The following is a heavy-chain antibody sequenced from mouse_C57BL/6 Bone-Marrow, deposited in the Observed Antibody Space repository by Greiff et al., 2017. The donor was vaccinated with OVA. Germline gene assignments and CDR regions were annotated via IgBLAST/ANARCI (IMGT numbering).Heavy chain of an antibody. CDR3: VIGLFFIEGAMDY. D-gene: IGHD1-1*01. J-gene: IGHJ4*01. CDR1: GFSFNTYA. Sequence: EVQGVESGGGLVQPKGSLKLSCAASGFSFNTYAMNWVRQAPGKGLEWVARIRSKSNNYATYYADSVKDRFTISRDDSESMLYLQMNNLKTEDTAMYYCVIGLFFIEGAMDYWGQGTSVTVSS. V-gene: IGHV10-1*01. CDR2: IRSKSNNYAT.